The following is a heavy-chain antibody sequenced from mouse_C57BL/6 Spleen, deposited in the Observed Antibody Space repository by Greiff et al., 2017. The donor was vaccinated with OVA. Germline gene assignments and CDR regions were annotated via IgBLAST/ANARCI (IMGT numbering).Heavy chain of an antibody. CDR3: ARSVYDYVDENYFDY. CDR2: IYPSDSET. CDR1: GYTFTSYW. D-gene: IGHD2-4*01. V-gene: IGHV1-61*01. J-gene: IGHJ2*01. Sequence: QVQLKQPGAELVRPGSSVKLSCKASGYTFTSYWMDWVKQRPGQGLEWIGNIYPSDSETHYNQKFKDKATLTVDKSSSTAYMQLSSLTSEDSAVYYCARSVYDYVDENYFDYWGQGTTLTVSS.